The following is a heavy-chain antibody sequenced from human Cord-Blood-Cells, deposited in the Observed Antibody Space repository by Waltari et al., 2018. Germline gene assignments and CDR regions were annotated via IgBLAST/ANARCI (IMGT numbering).Heavy chain of an antibody. V-gene: IGHV1-69*01. D-gene: IGHD3-22*01. CDR2: SIPIFGTA. Sequence: QVQLVQSGAEVKKPGSSVKVSCTASGGTFSSYAISWGRPAPGQGLEWMGGSIPIFGTANYAQKFQGRVTITADESTSTAYMELSSLRSEDTAVYYCARDERDSSGYYFDYWGQGTLVTVSS. J-gene: IGHJ4*02. CDR1: GGTFSSYA. CDR3: ARDERDSSGYYFDY.